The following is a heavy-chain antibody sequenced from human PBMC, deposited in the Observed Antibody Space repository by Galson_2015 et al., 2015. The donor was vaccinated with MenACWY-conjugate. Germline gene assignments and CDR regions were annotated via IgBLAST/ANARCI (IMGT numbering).Heavy chain of an antibody. CDR1: GGSISSSSYY. CDR2: IYYSGST. J-gene: IGHJ6*02. Sequence: SETLSLTCTVSGGSISSSSYYWGWIRQPPGKGLEWIGSIYYSGSTYYNPSLKSRVTISVDTSKNQFSLKLSSVTAADTAVYYCATDMVRGLVSDYYGMDVWGQGTTVTVSS. CDR3: ATDMVRGLVSDYYGMDV. V-gene: IGHV4-39*07. D-gene: IGHD3-10*01.